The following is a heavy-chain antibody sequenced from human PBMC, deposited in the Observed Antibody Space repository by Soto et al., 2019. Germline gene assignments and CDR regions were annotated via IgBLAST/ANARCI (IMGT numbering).Heavy chain of an antibody. J-gene: IGHJ6*04. CDR1: GFTFSSYG. D-gene: IGHD3-3*01. CDR2: IWYDGSNK. CDR3: AREHTPPSMFYDFWGGYYYYGMDV. V-gene: IGHV3-33*01. Sequence: PGGSLRLSCAASGFTFSSYGMHWVRQAPGKGLEWVAVIWYDGSNKYYADSVKGRFTISRDNSKNTLYLQMNSLRAEDTAVYYCAREHTPPSMFYDFWGGYYYYGMDVCGEGTTVTVSS.